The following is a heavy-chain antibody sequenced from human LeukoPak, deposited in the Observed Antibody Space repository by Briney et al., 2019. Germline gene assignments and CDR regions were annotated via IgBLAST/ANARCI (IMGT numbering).Heavy chain of an antibody. J-gene: IGHJ4*02. CDR1: GFPFIEYS. Sequence: GGSLRLSCTASGFPFIEYSMNWVRQAPGKGLGWIPYIGIDSGNTKYADSVRGRFTTSTDKAKNSLYLQMNSLRVEDTAVYYCARDHNYAFDNWGQGTLVSVAS. D-gene: IGHD1-1*01. CDR3: ARDHNYAFDN. V-gene: IGHV3-48*01. CDR2: IGIDSGNT.